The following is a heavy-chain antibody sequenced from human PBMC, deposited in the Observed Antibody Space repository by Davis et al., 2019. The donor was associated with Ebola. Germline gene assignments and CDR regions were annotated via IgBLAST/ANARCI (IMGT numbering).Heavy chain of an antibody. D-gene: IGHD4-17*01. CDR2: IYSGGST. CDR1: GFTVSSNY. CDR3: AEDGDYRPFDY. Sequence: GGSLRLSCAASGFTVSSNYMSWVRQAPGKGLDWVSVIYSGGSTYYADSVKGRFTISRDNSKNTLYLQMNNLRAEDTAVYYCAEDGDYRPFDYWGQGTLVTVSS. V-gene: IGHV3-66*01. J-gene: IGHJ4*02.